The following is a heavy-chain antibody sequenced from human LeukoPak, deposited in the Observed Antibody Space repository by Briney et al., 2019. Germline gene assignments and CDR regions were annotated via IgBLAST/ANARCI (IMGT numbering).Heavy chain of an antibody. J-gene: IGHJ3*02. CDR1: GGSISSGGYY. CDR3: ARSSGGEDAFDI. CDR2: IYYSGST. D-gene: IGHD7-27*01. Sequence: PSETLSLTCTVSGGSISSGGYYWSWIRQHPGKGLEWIGYIYYSGSTYYNPSLKSRVTISVDTSKNQFSLKLSSVTAADTAVYYCARSSGGEDAFDIWGQGTMVTVSS. V-gene: IGHV4-31*03.